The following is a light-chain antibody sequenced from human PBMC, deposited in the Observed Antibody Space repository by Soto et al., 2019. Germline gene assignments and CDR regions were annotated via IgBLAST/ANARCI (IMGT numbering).Light chain of an antibody. CDR3: QQYNGFWT. V-gene: IGKV1-5*03. Sequence: DIQMTQSPSTLSAYEGDRVTITCRASQSISGSLAWYQQKPGKAPKLLIYEASNLKSGVPSRFSGSGSGTEYTLTISSLQPDDSASYYCQQYNGFWTFGQGTRVEIK. J-gene: IGKJ1*01. CDR2: EAS. CDR1: QSISGS.